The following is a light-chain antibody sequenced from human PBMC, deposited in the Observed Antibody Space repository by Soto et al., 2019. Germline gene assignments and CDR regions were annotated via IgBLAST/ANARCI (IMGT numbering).Light chain of an antibody. V-gene: IGLV2-14*03. Sequence: QSVLAQPASVAGSPGQSITISCTGTSSDIGHYDYVSWYQQHPGKAPKLMIYHVTYRPSGVSNRYSGSKSGNSASLTISGLQADDEADYYCCSLTTSHTYVFGSGTKVTVL. CDR1: SSDIGHYDY. CDR3: CSLTTSHTYV. J-gene: IGLJ1*01. CDR2: HVT.